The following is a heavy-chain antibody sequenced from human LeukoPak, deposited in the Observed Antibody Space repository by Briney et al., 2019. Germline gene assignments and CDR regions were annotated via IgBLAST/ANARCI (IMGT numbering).Heavy chain of an antibody. CDR1: GFTFSSYW. V-gene: IGHV3-7*01. CDR3: AELGITMIGGV. D-gene: IGHD3-10*02. CDR2: IKQDGSEK. J-gene: IGHJ6*04. Sequence: GGSLRLSCAASGFTFSSYWMSWGRQAPGKGLGWGANIKQDGSEKYYVDSVKGRFTMSRDNAKNSLYLQMNSLRAEDTAVYYCAELGITMIGGVWGKGTTVTISS.